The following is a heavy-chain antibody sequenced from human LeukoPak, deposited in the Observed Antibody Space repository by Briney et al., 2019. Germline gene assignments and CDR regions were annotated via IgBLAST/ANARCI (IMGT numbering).Heavy chain of an antibody. Sequence: AGGSLRLSCAASGFTFSSYAMSWVRQAPGKGLEWVSAISGSGGSTYYADSVKGRFTISRDNSKNTLYLQMNSLRAEDTAVYYCAKDLYYDSSGYQDYWGQGTLVTVSS. CDR3: AKDLYYDSSGYQDY. CDR2: ISGSGGST. D-gene: IGHD3-22*01. J-gene: IGHJ4*02. CDR1: GFTFSSYA. V-gene: IGHV3-23*01.